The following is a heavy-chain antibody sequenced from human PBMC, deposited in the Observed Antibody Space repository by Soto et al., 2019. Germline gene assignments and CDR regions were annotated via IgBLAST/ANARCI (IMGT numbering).Heavy chain of an antibody. CDR1: GGYISSGGYY. CDR3: ARADYGDYNFDY. J-gene: IGHJ4*03. D-gene: IGHD4-17*01. Sequence: TSETLSLTCTVSGGYISSGGYYWSWIRQHPGKGLEWIGYIYYSGSTYYNPSLKSRVTISVDTSKNQFSLKLSSVTAADTAVYYCARADYGDYNFDYWGQGTTVTVSS. V-gene: IGHV4-31*03. CDR2: IYYSGST.